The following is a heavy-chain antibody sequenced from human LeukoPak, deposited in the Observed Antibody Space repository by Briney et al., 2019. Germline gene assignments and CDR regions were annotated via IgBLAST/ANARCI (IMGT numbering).Heavy chain of an antibody. CDR1: VYTFTGYY. Sequence: ASVKVSCKASVYTFTGYYMHWVRQAPGQGLEWMGWINPNSGGTNYAQKFQGRVTMTRDTSISTAYMELSRLRSDDTAVYYCARYCSGGSCYYDAFDIWGQGTMVTVSS. J-gene: IGHJ3*02. V-gene: IGHV1-2*02. D-gene: IGHD2-15*01. CDR2: INPNSGGT. CDR3: ARYCSGGSCYYDAFDI.